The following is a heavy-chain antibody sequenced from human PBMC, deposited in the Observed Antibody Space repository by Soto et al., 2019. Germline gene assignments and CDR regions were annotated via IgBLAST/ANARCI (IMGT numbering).Heavy chain of an antibody. CDR2: IIPILGIA. V-gene: IGHV1-69*02. D-gene: IGHD6-19*01. Sequence: SVKVSCKASGGTFSSYTISWVRQAPGQGLEWMGRIIPILGIANYAQKFQGRVTITADKSTSTAYMELSSLRSEDTAVYYCARYSSGSADYFAYWDKGTLAPVSS. CDR3: ARYSSGSADYFAY. J-gene: IGHJ4*02. CDR1: GGTFSSYT.